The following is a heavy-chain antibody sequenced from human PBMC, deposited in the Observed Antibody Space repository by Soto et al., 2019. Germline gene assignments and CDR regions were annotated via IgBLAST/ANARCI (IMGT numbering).Heavy chain of an antibody. CDR1: GGSISSSSYF. Sequence: QLQLQESGPGLVKPSETLSLTCSVSGGSISSSSYFWGWIRQPPGKGLEWIGSIYYSGSTYYNPSLKSRVLVSVDTSKNQFSLKLRSVTAADTAVYYCARHPSDFWFDPWGQGTLVTVSS. J-gene: IGHJ5*02. V-gene: IGHV4-39*01. CDR3: ARHPSDFWFDP. D-gene: IGHD2-21*02. CDR2: IYYSGST.